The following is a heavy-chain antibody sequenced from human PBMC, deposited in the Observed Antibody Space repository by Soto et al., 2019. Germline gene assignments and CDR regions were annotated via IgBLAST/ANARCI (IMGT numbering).Heavy chain of an antibody. D-gene: IGHD2-15*01. CDR1: GGSISSYY. V-gene: IGHV4-59*08. Sequence: QVQLQESGPGLVKPSETLSLTCTVSGGSISSYYWSWIRQPPGKGLEWIGYIYYSGSTNYNPSLKSRVTISVDTSKNQFSLKLSSVTAADTAVYYCARHEALVVAATHYYYYYMDVWGKGTTVTVSS. J-gene: IGHJ6*03. CDR2: IYYSGST. CDR3: ARHEALVVAATHYYYYYMDV.